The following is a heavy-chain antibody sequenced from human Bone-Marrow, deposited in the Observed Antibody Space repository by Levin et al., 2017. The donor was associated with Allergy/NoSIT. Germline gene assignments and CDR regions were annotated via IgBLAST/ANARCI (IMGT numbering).Heavy chain of an antibody. Sequence: GGSLRLSCAASGFTFSNFAMDWVRQAPGKGLEWVSAISGSGTTTHYTDSVRGRSTISRDNSRNTLYLQMNSLTVEDTAVYYCARDIGSIDYWGQGTLVTVSS. CDR1: GFTFSNFA. J-gene: IGHJ4*02. CDR2: ISGSGTTT. CDR3: ARDIGSIDY. V-gene: IGHV3-23*01. D-gene: IGHD5-12*01.